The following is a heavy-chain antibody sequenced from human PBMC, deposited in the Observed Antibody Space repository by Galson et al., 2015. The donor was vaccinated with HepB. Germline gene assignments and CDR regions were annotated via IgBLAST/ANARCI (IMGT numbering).Heavy chain of an antibody. D-gene: IGHD2-2*02. J-gene: IGHJ3*02. Sequence: PALVKPTQTLTLTCTFSGFSLHSSGVGVGWIRQPPGKALEWLALIYWDDDKRYSPSLKSRLTITTDTSRKQVVLTMANMDPVDTGTYYCARTYCSSTSCYTFSGKDAFDIWGQGTMVAVSS. V-gene: IGHV2-5*02. CDR2: IYWDDDK. CDR3: ARTYCSSTSCYTFSGKDAFDI. CDR1: GFSLHSSGVG.